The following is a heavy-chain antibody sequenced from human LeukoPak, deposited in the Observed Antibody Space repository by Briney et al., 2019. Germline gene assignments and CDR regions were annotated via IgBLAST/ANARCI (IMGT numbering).Heavy chain of an antibody. J-gene: IGHJ3*02. Sequence: ASVKVSCKVSGYTLTELSTHWVRQAPGKGLEWMGGFDPEDGETIYAQKFQGRVTMTEDTSTDTAYMELSSLRSEDTAVYYCATVSQLVWDAFDIWGQGTMVTVSS. CDR1: GYTLTELS. CDR2: FDPEDGET. CDR3: ATVSQLVWDAFDI. V-gene: IGHV1-24*01. D-gene: IGHD6-13*01.